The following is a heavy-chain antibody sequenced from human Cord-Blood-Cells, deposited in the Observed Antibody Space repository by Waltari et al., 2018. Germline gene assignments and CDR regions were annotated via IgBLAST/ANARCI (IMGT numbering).Heavy chain of an antibody. D-gene: IGHD1-1*01. CDR3: ASANWNDVGAFDI. V-gene: IGHV1-3*01. J-gene: IGHJ3*02. Sequence: QVQLVQSGAEVKKPGASVKVSCKASGYTFTSYAMPWVRQAPGQRLEWMGWINAGNGNTKYSQKFQGRVTITRDTSASTSYMELSSVRSEDTAVYYCASANWNDVGAFDIWGQGTMVTVSS. CDR2: INAGNGNT. CDR1: GYTFTSYA.